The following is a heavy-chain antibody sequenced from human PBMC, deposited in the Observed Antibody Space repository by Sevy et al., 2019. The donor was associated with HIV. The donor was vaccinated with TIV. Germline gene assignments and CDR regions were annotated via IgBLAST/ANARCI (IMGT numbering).Heavy chain of an antibody. CDR2: INPESGDT. D-gene: IGHD2-21*01. J-gene: IGHJ4*02. CDR1: GYTFTDHY. Sequence: ASVKVSCTSSGYTFTDHYLHWVRQAPGQGLEWMGWINPESGDTKYREKFQARVTMTRDTSISTAYMDLITLRSEDTAGYFGGRVQRGGIPDYWGQGTLVTVST. V-gene: IGHV1-2*02. CDR3: GRVQRGGIPDY.